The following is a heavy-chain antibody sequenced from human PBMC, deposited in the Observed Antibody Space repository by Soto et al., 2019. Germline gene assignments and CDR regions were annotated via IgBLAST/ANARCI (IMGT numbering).Heavy chain of an antibody. CDR3: ARDPPIPYSN. J-gene: IGHJ4*02. CDR1: SGSISSSNYY. CDR2: IYYSGST. Sequence: SETLSLTCTVSSGSISSSNYYWGWIRQPPGKGLEWIGSIYYSGSTNYNPSLKSRVTIAVDTSQNQFSLKLRSVTAADTAVYYCARDPPIPYSNWGQGILVTV. V-gene: IGHV4-39*07. D-gene: IGHD6-13*01.